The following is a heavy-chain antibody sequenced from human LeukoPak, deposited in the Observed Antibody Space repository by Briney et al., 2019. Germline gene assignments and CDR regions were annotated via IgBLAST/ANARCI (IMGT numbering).Heavy chain of an antibody. CDR1: GFTFSSYG. CDR3: ARDRKGLGFDY. V-gene: IGHV3-33*01. CDR2: VWYDGSNK. J-gene: IGHJ4*02. Sequence: GGSLSLSRAACGFTFSSYGMHGVRQARGKGLEWGAAVWYDGSNKYYADSVKGRFTISRDNSKNTLYLQMNSLRAEDTAVYYCARDRKGLGFDYWGQGTLVTVSS.